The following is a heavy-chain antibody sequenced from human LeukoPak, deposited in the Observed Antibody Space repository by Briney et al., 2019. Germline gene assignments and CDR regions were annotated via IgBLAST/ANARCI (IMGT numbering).Heavy chain of an antibody. CDR1: GFTFKNYF. V-gene: IGHV3-7*01. Sequence: PGGSLRLTCAASGFTFKNYFMSWVRQAPGKGLEFVANIRGDGGESSHVESVRGRFAISRDNAKNSLYLLMNSLRAEDAAVYYCARHAKYYGADGGYAFDLWGQGTLVTVSS. J-gene: IGHJ4*02. CDR2: IRGDGGES. D-gene: IGHD2-21*01. CDR3: ARHAKYYGADGGYAFDL.